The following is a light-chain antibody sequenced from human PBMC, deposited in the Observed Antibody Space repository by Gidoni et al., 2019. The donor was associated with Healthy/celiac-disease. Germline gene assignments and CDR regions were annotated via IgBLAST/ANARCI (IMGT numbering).Light chain of an antibody. CDR2: RDS. J-gene: IGLJ2*01. Sequence: SYELPQPLSVSVALGQTARITCGGNNIGSKNVHWYQQKPGQAPVLVIYRDSNRPSGIPERFSGSNSGNTATLTISRAQAGDEADYYCQGWDSSTVVFGGGTKLTVL. CDR3: QGWDSSTVV. CDR1: NIGSKN. V-gene: IGLV3-9*01.